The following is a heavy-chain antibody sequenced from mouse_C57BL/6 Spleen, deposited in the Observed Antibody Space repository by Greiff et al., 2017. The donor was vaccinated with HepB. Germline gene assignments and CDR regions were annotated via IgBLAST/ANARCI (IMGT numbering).Heavy chain of an antibody. CDR1: GFTFSDYY. D-gene: IGHD2-3*01. J-gene: IGHJ2*01. V-gene: IGHV5-16*01. Sequence: EVHLVESEGGLVQPGSSMKLSCTASGFTFSDYYMAWVRQVPEKGLEWVANINYDGSSTYYLDSLKSRFIISRDNAKNILYLQMSSLKSEDTATYYCARVGLYDGYYDYWGQGTTLTVSS. CDR2: INYDGSST. CDR3: ARVGLYDGYYDY.